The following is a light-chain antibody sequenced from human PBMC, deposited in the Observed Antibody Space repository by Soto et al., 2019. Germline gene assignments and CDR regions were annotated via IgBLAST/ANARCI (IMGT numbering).Light chain of an antibody. CDR1: QSISSY. CDR3: QQSYSTPWT. Sequence: DIQMTQSPSSLSASVGDRVTITSRASQSISSYLNWYQQKPGKAPKLLIYAASSLQSGVPSRFSGSGSGTDFTLTISSLQPEDFATYYCQQSYSTPWTFGQGTNVDIK. J-gene: IGKJ1*01. CDR2: AAS. V-gene: IGKV1-39*01.